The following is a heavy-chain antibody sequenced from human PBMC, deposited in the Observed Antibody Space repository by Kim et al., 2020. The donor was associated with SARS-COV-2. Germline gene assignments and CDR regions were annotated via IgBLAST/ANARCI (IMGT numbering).Heavy chain of an antibody. CDR1: GYTFNTYG. J-gene: IGHJ4*02. Sequence: ASVKVSCKASGYTFNTYGVSWVRQAPGQGLEWVGWIRAYNDDTNYAQKFQGRVTMTIDTSTSTAYMELRSLRSDDTAVYYCARALYLYIGYDLDYWGQGTLVTVSS. CDR2: IRAYNDDT. CDR3: ARALYLYIGYDLDY. D-gene: IGHD5-12*01. V-gene: IGHV1-18*01.